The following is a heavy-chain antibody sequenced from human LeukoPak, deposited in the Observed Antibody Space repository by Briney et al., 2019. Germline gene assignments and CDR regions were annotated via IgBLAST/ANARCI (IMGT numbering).Heavy chain of an antibody. CDR2: IYSSGRT. D-gene: IGHD1-26*01. CDR1: GDSISSGSYY. V-gene: IGHV4-61*02. Sequence: SETLSLTCTVSGDSISSGSYYWSWIRQPAGEGLEWIGRIYSSGRTHYSPSLKSRVAISVDTSKNRFSLRLSSVTAADTAVYYCARDLGGSYSSETWFDPWGQGTLVTVSS. J-gene: IGHJ5*02. CDR3: ARDLGGSYSSETWFDP.